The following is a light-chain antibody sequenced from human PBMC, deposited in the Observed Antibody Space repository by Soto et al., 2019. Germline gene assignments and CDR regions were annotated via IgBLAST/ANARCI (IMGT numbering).Light chain of an antibody. Sequence: IVMTQSPDSLSVSLGERATINCKSSQTVLYSSDNKNYLAWFQQKPGQPPKLLIFWASTRASGVPDRFSGSGSGTDFTLIISNLQAEDVAVYYCQQYYSTPRWTFGQGTKVEIK. J-gene: IGKJ1*01. CDR1: QTVLYSSDNKNY. CDR3: QQYYSTPRWT. CDR2: WAS. V-gene: IGKV4-1*01.